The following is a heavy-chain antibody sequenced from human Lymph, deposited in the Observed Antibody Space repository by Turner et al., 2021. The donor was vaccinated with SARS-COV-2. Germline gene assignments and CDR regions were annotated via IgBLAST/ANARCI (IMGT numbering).Heavy chain of an antibody. J-gene: IGHJ5*02. V-gene: IGHV4-59*01. CDR2: IYDRGST. CDR1: GGSMNSNY. CDR3: ARETVNNWVDP. D-gene: IGHD2-21*02. Sequence: VQLHESGPRLVKPLETLSLTCNVSGGSMNSNYWSWIRQHPGKRLEWVGYIYDRGSTNYNPSLKSRVTISVDTSKNQFALKLTSVTAADTAIYYCARETVNNWVDPWGQGILVTVSS.